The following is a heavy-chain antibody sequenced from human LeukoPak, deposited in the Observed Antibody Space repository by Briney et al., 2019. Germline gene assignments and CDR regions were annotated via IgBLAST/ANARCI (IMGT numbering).Heavy chain of an antibody. Sequence: PGGSLRLSCAASGFTFSTNAMHWVRQAPGKGLEWVAFIRYDGSKEYYADSVKGRFTISRDNAKNSLYLQMNSLRAEDTALYYCAKGGYYDLDAFDIWGQGTMVTVSS. CDR3: AKGGYYDLDAFDI. D-gene: IGHD1-26*01. V-gene: IGHV3-30*02. CDR2: IRYDGSKE. CDR1: GFTFSTNA. J-gene: IGHJ3*02.